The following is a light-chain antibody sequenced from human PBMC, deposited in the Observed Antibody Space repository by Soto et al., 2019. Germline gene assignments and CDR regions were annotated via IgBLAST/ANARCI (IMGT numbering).Light chain of an antibody. V-gene: IGKV3-20*01. CDR3: QHYDRSPRT. J-gene: IGKJ4*01. CDR1: QSVSSNY. CDR2: GAS. Sequence: EIVLTQSPGTLSLSPGERATLSCRASQSVSSNYLAWYQQKPGQGPRLLIYGASSRATGIPDRFSGSGSGTDFTLSISRLEPEDFAVYYWQHYDRSPRTFGGGTKVEIK.